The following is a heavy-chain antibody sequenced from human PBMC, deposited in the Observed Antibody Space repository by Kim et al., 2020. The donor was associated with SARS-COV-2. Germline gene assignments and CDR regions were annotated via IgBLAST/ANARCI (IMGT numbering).Heavy chain of an antibody. D-gene: IGHD4-17*01. J-gene: IGHJ4*02. CDR3: AKNGEGFDY. CDR1: GFTFSSYA. Sequence: GGSLRLSCAASGFTFSSYAMSWVRQAPGKGLEWVSVIYSGGSSTYYADSVKGRFTISRDNSKNTLYLQMNSLRAEDTAVYYCAKNGEGFDYWGQGTLVTVSS. CDR2: IYSGGSST. V-gene: IGHV3-23*03.